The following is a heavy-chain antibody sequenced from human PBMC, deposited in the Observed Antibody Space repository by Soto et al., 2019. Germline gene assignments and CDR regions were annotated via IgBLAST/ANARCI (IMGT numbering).Heavy chain of an antibody. CDR2: ISGSGGST. V-gene: IGHV3-23*01. Sequence: GGALSVSCAASGFTVSSYAMMWLRQAPGKGLEWVSGISGSGGSTYYADSVKGRFTFSRDNSKNTLYLQMNSLRAEDTAVYYCAKVMVKNWFDPWGQGTLVNVSA. CDR1: GFTVSSYA. CDR3: AKVMVKNWFDP. J-gene: IGHJ5*02. D-gene: IGHD5-18*01.